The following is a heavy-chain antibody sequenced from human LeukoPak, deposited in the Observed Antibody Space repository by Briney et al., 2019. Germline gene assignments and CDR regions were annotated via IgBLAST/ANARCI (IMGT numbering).Heavy chain of an antibody. D-gene: IGHD4-17*01. CDR2: ISYDGTDQ. Sequence: GRSLRLSCAASGFTFRDLAMHWVRQAPGKGLEWVAVISYDGTDQYYADSVKGRFTISRDSSKNTLYLQMNSLRTEDTAVYYCAKDNYGADYWGQGTLVTVSS. V-gene: IGHV3-30*18. CDR1: GFTFRDLA. CDR3: AKDNYGADY. J-gene: IGHJ4*02.